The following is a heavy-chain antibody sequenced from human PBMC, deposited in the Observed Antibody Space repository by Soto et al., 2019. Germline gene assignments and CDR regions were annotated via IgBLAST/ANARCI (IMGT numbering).Heavy chain of an antibody. Sequence: QLQLQESGPGLVKPSETLSLMCTVSGDSIRSSSYYWGWIRQSPGKGLEWIGSMFYSGTTYNNPSLRSRVTISVDTSKNQFSRKLSSVTAADTAVYYCARHSARIVLLEGATNHWFDPWGQGTLVTVSS. CDR2: MFYSGTT. CDR3: ARHSARIVLLEGATNHWFDP. CDR1: GDSIRSSSYY. V-gene: IGHV4-39*01. J-gene: IGHJ5*02. D-gene: IGHD2-15*01.